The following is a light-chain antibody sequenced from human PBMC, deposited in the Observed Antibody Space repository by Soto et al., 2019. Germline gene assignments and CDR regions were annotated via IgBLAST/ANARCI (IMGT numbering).Light chain of an antibody. V-gene: IGLV2-8*01. CDR2: EVS. CDR1: SSDVGGYNY. Sequence: QSALTQPPSASGSPGQSVTISCTGTSSDVGGYNYVSWYQQHSGKAPNLMIYEVSKRPSGVPDRFSGSKSGNTASLTVSGLQAEDEADYYCSSYAGSNNFVVFGAGTKLTVL. J-gene: IGLJ2*01. CDR3: SSYAGSNNFVV.